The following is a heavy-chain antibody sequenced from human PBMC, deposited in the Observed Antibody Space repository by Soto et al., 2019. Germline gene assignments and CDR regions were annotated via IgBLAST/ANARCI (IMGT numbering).Heavy chain of an antibody. CDR2: INHSGST. CDR3: ARGFPGWRSTPKSNLFGY. Sequence: QVQLQQWGAGLLKPSETMSLTCAVNGGSFSGYYWCWIRQPPGKGLEWTGEINHSGSTNYNPSLKSRLTISVDTSKKQFSLKLGSVTAADTAVYYCARGFPGWRSTPKSNLFGYCGRGNLVTVSS. CDR1: GGSFSGYY. J-gene: IGHJ4*02. V-gene: IGHV4-34*01.